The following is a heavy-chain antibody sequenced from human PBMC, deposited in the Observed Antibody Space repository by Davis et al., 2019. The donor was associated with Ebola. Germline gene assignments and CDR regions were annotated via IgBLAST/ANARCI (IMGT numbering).Heavy chain of an antibody. V-gene: IGHV4-34*01. Sequence: PSETLSLTCAVYGGSFTNYYWSWIRQPPGKGLEWIGKVNPSGRTTYNPSLKSRVSISLDTSKNQFSLKLSSVTAADTAVYCARDGYFHYYGLDVWGQGTTVTVSS. D-gene: IGHD2-2*03. CDR3: ARDGYFHYYGLDV. J-gene: IGHJ6*02. CDR1: GGSFTNYY. CDR2: VNPSGRT.